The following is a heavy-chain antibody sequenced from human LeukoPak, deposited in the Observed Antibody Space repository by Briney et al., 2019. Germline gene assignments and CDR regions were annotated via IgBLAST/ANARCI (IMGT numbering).Heavy chain of an antibody. V-gene: IGHV4-30-4*08. CDR1: GGSISSNNYY. Sequence: SETLSLTCTVSGGSISSNNYYWGWIRQPPGKGLEWIGYIYYSGSTYYNPSLKSRVTISVDTSKNQFSLKLSSVTAADTAVYYCARDRGGENYYDSSGYFYYFDLWGRGTLVSVSS. CDR3: ARDRGGENYYDSSGYFYYFDL. D-gene: IGHD3-22*01. J-gene: IGHJ2*01. CDR2: IYYSGST.